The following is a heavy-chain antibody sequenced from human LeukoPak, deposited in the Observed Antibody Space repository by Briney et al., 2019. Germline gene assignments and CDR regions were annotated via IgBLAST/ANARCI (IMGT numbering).Heavy chain of an antibody. J-gene: IGHJ4*02. CDR2: IWYDGSNK. CDR3: ARAPRITMIDFDY. V-gene: IGHV3-33*08. D-gene: IGHD3-22*01. Sequence: GGSLRLSCAASGFTFSGYNMDWVRQAPGKGLEWVAVIWYDGSNKYYADSVKGRFTISRDNSKNTLYLQMNSLRAEDTAVYYCARAPRITMIDFDYWGQGTLVTVSS. CDR1: GFTFSGYN.